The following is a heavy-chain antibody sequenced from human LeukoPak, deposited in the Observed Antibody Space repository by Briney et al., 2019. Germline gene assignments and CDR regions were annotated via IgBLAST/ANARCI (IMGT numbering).Heavy chain of an antibody. V-gene: IGHV3-21*01. CDR1: GFTFSSYN. D-gene: IGHD1-26*01. CDR3: ARDPYNGNYGDSYYYYMDV. CDR2: ITSSSSYT. J-gene: IGHJ6*03. Sequence: GGSLRLSCAASGFTFSSYNMNWVRQAPGEGLELVSSITSSSSYTFYADSVKGRFTISRDNAKSSLYLQMNSLRAEDTAIYYCARDPYNGNYGDSYYYYMDVWGKGTTVTISS.